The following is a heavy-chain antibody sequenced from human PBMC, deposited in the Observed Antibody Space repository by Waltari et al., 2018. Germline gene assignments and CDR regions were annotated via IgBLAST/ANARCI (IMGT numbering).Heavy chain of an antibody. J-gene: IGHJ5*02. D-gene: IGHD2-2*01. CDR3: ARESAFSTSWYPGFDP. CDR1: GYSLTSYY. V-gene: IGHV1-2*06. CDR2: INPNSGDT. Sequence: QVELVQSGAEVRKPGASVKVSCTASGYSLTSYYMPWVRQAPGLGLEWMGRINPNSGDTNSAPKFQGRVTLTRDTSVNTAFLELRSLTSDDTAVYFCARESAFSTSWYPGFDPWGQGTLVTVAS.